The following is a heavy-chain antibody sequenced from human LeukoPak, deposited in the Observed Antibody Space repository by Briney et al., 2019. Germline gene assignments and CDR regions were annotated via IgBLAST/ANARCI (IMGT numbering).Heavy chain of an antibody. J-gene: IGHJ4*02. D-gene: IGHD6-13*01. V-gene: IGHV3-11*01. Sequence: NPGGSLRLSCAASGFTFSDYYMSWIRQAPGKGLEWVSYISSSGSTIYYADSVKGRFTISRDNAKNSLYLQMNSLRAEDTAVYYCARDGPAADPYYFDYWGQGTLVTVSS. CDR2: ISSSGSTI. CDR1: GFTFSDYY. CDR3: ARDGPAADPYYFDY.